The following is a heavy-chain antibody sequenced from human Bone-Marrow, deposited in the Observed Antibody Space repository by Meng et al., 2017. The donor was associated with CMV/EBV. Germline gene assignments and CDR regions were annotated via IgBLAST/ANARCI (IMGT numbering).Heavy chain of an antibody. CDR1: GFTFSSYA. Sequence: GESLKISCAASGFTFSSYAMHWVRQAPGKGLEYVSAITSHGGSTSYAESVKGRFTISRDNSKNTLYLQMGRLRAEDMAVYFCARGLSPDFWSGYQVYGMDIWGQGTTVTGSS. CDR3: ARGLSPDFWSGYQVYGMDI. J-gene: IGHJ6*02. V-gene: IGHV3-64*02. D-gene: IGHD3-3*01. CDR2: ITSHGGST.